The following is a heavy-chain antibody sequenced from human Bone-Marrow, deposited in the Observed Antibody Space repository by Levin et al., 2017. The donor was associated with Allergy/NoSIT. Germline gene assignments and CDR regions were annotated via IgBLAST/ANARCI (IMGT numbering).Heavy chain of an antibody. D-gene: IGHD6-13*01. CDR1: GFTVSRNY. CDR3: ARNGVGTAAGTP. Sequence: LSLTCAASGFTVSRNYMSWVRQAPGKGLEWVSLIYSGGDTQYADSVKGRFTISRDNSKNTLYLQMNRLRADDTAVYYCARNGVGTAAGTPWGQGTLVTVSS. V-gene: IGHV3-66*01. CDR2: IYSGGDT. J-gene: IGHJ4*02.